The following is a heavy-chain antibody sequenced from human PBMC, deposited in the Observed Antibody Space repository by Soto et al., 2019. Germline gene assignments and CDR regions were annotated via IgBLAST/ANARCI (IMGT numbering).Heavy chain of an antibody. D-gene: IGHD3-10*01. CDR2: IYPGDSDT. Sequence: GESLKSSGKGSGYSFTSYWIGWVRQMPGKGLEWMGIIYPGDSDTRYSPSFQGQVTISADKSISTAYLQWSSLKASDTAMYYCARGPGDYYYGMDVWRQGTTVPVSS. CDR1: GYSFTSYW. CDR3: ARGPGDYYYGMDV. V-gene: IGHV5-51*03. J-gene: IGHJ6*02.